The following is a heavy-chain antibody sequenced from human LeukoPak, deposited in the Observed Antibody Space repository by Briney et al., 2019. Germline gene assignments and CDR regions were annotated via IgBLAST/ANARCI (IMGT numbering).Heavy chain of an antibody. V-gene: IGHV3-74*01. D-gene: IGHD7-27*01. CDR2: IKSDGSTT. J-gene: IGHJ5*02. CDR3: ARDGESTESWTWSDP. Sequence: PGGSLRLSCAASGFTFSNYWMHWVRQAPGKGLVWVSRIKSDGSTTSYAESVKGRFTISRDNAKNTLYLQMNSLRADDTAVYYCARDGESTESWTWSDPWGQGTLVTVSS. CDR1: GFTFSNYW.